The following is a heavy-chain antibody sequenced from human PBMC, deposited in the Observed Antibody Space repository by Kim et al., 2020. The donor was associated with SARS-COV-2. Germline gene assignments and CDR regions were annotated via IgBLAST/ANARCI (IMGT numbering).Heavy chain of an antibody. Sequence: SVNGRFTISKDNSKHTLYLQMNSLRAEDTAVYYCAKLQVSPDSWLRGFDYWGQGTLVTVSS. V-gene: IGHV3-23*01. D-gene: IGHD3-10*01. CDR3: AKLQVSPDSWLRGFDY. J-gene: IGHJ4*02.